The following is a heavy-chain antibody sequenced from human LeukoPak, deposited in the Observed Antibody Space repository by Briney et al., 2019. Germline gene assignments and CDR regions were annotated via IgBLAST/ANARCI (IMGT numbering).Heavy chain of an antibody. J-gene: IGHJ4*02. D-gene: IGHD3-22*01. Sequence: GASVTVSCKASGGTFSSYAISWVRQAPGQELEWMGGIIPIFGTANYAQKFQGRVTITADESTSTAYMELSSLRSEDTAVYYCASSPVVTLYYFDYWGQGTLVTVSS. CDR3: ASSPVVTLYYFDY. V-gene: IGHV1-69*13. CDR2: IIPIFGTA. CDR1: GGTFSSYA.